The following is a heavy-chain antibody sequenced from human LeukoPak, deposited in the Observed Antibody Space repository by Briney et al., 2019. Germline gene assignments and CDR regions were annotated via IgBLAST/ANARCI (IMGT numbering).Heavy chain of an antibody. CDR2: MNPNTGHT. CDR1: GYTFTSYG. V-gene: IGHV1-8*03. CDR3: ARGGITGTDAEYYYYYMDV. Sequence: GASVNVSCKASGYTFTSYGISWVRQAPGQGLEWMGWMNPNTGHTAYAPKFQGRVTFTRNTSVSTAYMELDILISEDTAVYFCARGGITGTDAEYYYYYMDVWGKGTTVTVSS. D-gene: IGHD1-7*01. J-gene: IGHJ6*03.